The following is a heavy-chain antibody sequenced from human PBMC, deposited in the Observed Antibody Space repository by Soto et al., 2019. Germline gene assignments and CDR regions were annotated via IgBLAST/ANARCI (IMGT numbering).Heavy chain of an antibody. CDR1: GGTFSSYT. Sequence: QVQLVQSGAEVKKPGSSVKVSCKASGGTFSSYTISWVRQAPGQGLEWMGRIIPILGIANYAQKFQGRVTITADKSTSTAYRELSSLRSEDTAVYYCARAGVVVVAATHKNWFDPWGQGTLVTVSS. V-gene: IGHV1-69*02. CDR2: IIPILGIA. J-gene: IGHJ5*02. CDR3: ARAGVVVVAATHKNWFDP. D-gene: IGHD2-15*01.